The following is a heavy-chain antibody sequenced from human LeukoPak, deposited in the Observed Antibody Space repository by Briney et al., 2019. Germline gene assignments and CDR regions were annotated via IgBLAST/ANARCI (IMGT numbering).Heavy chain of an antibody. D-gene: IGHD3-10*01. V-gene: IGHV3-21*01. CDR3: ARFGGNTDAFDI. CDR2: ISISIGYI. J-gene: IGHJ3*02. CDR1: GFTFTSYR. Sequence: PGGSLRVSCVASGFTFTSYRMSWVRQAPGKGLGWVSSISISIGYIYYADSVKGRFTISIDNDKNSRYLQMNSRRAEDTAVYYCARFGGNTDAFDIWGQGTMVTVSS.